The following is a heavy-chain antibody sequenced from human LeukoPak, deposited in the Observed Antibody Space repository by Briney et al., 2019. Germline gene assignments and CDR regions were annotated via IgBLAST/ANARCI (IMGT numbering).Heavy chain of an antibody. J-gene: IGHJ6*02. D-gene: IGHD3-10*01. V-gene: IGHV1-2*02. CDR3: VRDVHGYYNSGTYYIPKGMVL. CDR2: INPNSGGT. CDR1: GYSFTDNY. Sequence: ASVKDSLKASGYSFTDNYIHSVRQTPGQGLERVGWINPNSGGTNFAQKFRARVAMTRDKSISTAYMELSRLRSDDTAVYYCVRDVHGYYNSGTYYIPKGMVLWPQGTTVTVSS.